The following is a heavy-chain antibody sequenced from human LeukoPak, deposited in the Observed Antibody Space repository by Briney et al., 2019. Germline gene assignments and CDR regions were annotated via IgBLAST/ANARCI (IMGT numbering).Heavy chain of an antibody. CDR1: GFTFTTYA. CDR2: IGANGGRT. Sequence: GGSLRLSCAASGFTFTTYAMGWVRQAPGEGLQWVSGIGANGGRTYYADSVKGRFTISRDNAKNTLYLQMNSLRAEDTAVYYCARDCGGDCFPYYYYGVDVWGQGTTVTVSS. CDR3: ARDCGGDCFPYYYYGVDV. V-gene: IGHV3-23*01. D-gene: IGHD2-21*02. J-gene: IGHJ6*02.